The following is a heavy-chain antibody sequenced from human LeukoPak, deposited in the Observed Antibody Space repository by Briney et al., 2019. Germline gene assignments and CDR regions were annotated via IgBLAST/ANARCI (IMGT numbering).Heavy chain of an antibody. CDR3: ARDWGGRRFDP. CDR2: IGSSSSYI. D-gene: IGHD3-16*01. J-gene: IGHJ5*02. V-gene: IGHV3-21*01. CDR1: GFTFSSYS. Sequence: PGGSLTLSCAASGFTFSSYSMNWVRQAPGKGLEWVSSIGSSSSYIYYADSVKGRFTISRDNAKNSLYLQMNSLRAEDTAVYYCARDWGGRRFDPWGQGTLVTVSS.